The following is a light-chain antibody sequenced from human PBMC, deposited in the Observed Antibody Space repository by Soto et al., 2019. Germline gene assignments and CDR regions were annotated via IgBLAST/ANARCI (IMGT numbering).Light chain of an antibody. J-gene: IGLJ2*01. CDR1: SSDVGGYNY. CDR3: SSYTSSSTHVV. Sequence: QSVLTQPASVSGSPGQSITISCTGTSSDVGGYNYVSWYQQHPGKAPKLMIYDVSSRPSGVSNRFSGSKSGNTASLTISGLQAEDEADYHGSSYTSSSTHVVFGGGTKVTVL. CDR2: DVS. V-gene: IGLV2-14*01.